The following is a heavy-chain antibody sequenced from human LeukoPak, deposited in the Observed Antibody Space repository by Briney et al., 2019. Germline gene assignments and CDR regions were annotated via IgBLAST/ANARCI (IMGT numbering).Heavy chain of an antibody. Sequence: SQTLSLTCTVSGGTISSGDYYWSWIRQPPGKGLEWIGYIYYSGSTYYNPSLKSRVTISVDTSKDQFSLKLSSVTAADTAVYYCASLRGPNGMDVWGQGTTVTVSS. D-gene: IGHD3-10*01. CDR1: GGTISSGDYY. CDR2: IYYSGST. CDR3: ASLRGPNGMDV. J-gene: IGHJ6*02. V-gene: IGHV4-30-4*01.